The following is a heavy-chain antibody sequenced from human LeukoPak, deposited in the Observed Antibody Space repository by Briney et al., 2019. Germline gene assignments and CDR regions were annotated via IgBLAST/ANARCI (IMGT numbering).Heavy chain of an antibody. J-gene: IGHJ5*02. V-gene: IGHV4-34*01. Sequence: PSETLSLTCAVYGGSFSGYYWSWIRQPPGKGLEWIGEINHSGSTNYNPSLKSRVTISVDTSKNQFSLKLSSVTAADTAVYYCARGGTKTYYYDSSGCYYNWFDPWGQGTLVTVSS. CDR2: INHSGST. D-gene: IGHD3-22*01. CDR1: GGSFSGYY. CDR3: ARGGTKTYYYDSSGCYYNWFDP.